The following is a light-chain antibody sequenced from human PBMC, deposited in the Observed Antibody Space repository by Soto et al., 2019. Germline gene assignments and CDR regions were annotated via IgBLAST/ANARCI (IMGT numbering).Light chain of an antibody. CDR3: QQYNNWPPYT. Sequence: EVVMTQSPSTLSVSPVERLTLSFIARQSVSSNLAWYQQKPGQAPRLLIYGASTRATGIPARFSGSGSGTEFTLTISSLQSEDFAVYYCQQYNNWPPYTFGQGTKVDIK. CDR1: QSVSSN. V-gene: IGKV3-15*01. CDR2: GAS. J-gene: IGKJ2*01.